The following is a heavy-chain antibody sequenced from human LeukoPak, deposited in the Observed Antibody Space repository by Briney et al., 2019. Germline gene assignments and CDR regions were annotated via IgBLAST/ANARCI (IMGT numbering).Heavy chain of an antibody. J-gene: IGHJ4*02. CDR3: ARDRYVGTTTAGDSDS. CDR2: IGSSGSTI. CDR1: GFTFSDYY. V-gene: IGHV3-11*01. Sequence: KPGGSLRLSCAASGFTFSDYYMSWIRQAPGKGLEWVSYIGSSGSTIYYADSVKGRFTIFRDNAKNSLYLQMNSLRAEDTAVYYCARDRYVGTTTAGDSDSWGQGTLVTVSS. D-gene: IGHD1-26*01.